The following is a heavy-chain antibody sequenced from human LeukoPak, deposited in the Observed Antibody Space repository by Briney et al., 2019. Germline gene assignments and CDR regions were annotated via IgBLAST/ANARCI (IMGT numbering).Heavy chain of an antibody. CDR3: ARAPYTSGWYRGDNDY. CDR1: GFTFSSYS. CDR2: ISGSSGTR. D-gene: IGHD6-19*01. Sequence: PGGSLRLSCAASGFTFSSYSMNWVRQAPGKGLEWVSYISGSSGTRYYAGSVKGRFTISRDNAKNSLYLQMNSLRAEGTAVYYCARAPYTSGWYRGDNDYWGQGTLVTVSS. V-gene: IGHV3-48*01. J-gene: IGHJ4*02.